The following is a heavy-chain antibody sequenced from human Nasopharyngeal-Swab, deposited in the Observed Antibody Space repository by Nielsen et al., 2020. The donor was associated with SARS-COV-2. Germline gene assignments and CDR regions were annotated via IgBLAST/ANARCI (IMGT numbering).Heavy chain of an antibody. CDR3: ARDLRSSSWDAFSL. J-gene: IGHJ3*01. Sequence: SETLSLTCTVSGGSISSGGYYWSWIRQHPGKGLERIGYIYYSGSTYYNPSLKSRVTISVDTSKNQFSLKLSSVTAADTAVYYCARDLRSSSWDAFSLWGQGTMVTVSS. CDR2: IYYSGST. V-gene: IGHV4-31*03. D-gene: IGHD6-13*01. CDR1: GGSISSGGYY.